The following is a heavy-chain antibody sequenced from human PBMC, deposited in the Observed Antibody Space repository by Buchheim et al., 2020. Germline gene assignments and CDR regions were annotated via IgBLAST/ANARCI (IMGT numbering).Heavy chain of an antibody. CDR3: ARGGGSSSWYPEYFQH. CDR2: IWYDGSNK. J-gene: IGHJ1*01. V-gene: IGHV3-33*01. CDR1: GFTFSSYG. D-gene: IGHD6-13*01. Sequence: QVQLVESGGGVVQPGRSLRLSCAASGFTFSSYGMHWVRQAPGKGLEWVAVIWYDGSNKYYADSVKGRFTISRDNSKNTLYLQMNSLRAEDTAVYYCARGGGSSSWYPEYFQHWGQGTL.